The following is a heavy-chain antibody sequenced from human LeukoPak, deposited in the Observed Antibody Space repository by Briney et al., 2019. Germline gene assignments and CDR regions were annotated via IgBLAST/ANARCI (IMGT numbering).Heavy chain of an antibody. CDR3: ARSAGSGAVAPRYFDL. CDR2: IKQNGSEK. Sequence: PGGSLRLSCAASGFTFSTYWMSWVRQAPGKGLEWVAHIKQNGSEKYYVDSVKGRFTISRDNAKNSLYLQMNSLRAEDTAVYYCARSAGSGAVAPRYFDLWGRGTLVTVSS. J-gene: IGHJ2*01. CDR1: GFTFSTYW. V-gene: IGHV3-7*04. D-gene: IGHD6-19*01.